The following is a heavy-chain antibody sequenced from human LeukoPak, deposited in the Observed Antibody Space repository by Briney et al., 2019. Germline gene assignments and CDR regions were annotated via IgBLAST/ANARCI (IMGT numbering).Heavy chain of an antibody. J-gene: IGHJ6*02. V-gene: IGHV5-51*01. CDR1: GSTFISYW. D-gene: IGHD3-22*01. Sequence: GEPWKFSGKASGSTFISYWIGWVRRLHGKGLKWMGIIYPGDSDTRYSPSFQGQVTISADKSISTAYLQWSSLKASDTAMYNCARLRAYYDSSGYYPDYYYGMDVWGQGTTVTVSS. CDR3: ARLRAYYDSSGYYPDYYYGMDV. CDR2: IYPGDSDT.